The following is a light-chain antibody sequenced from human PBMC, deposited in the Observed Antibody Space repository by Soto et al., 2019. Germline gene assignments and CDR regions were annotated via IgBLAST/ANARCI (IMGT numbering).Light chain of an antibody. CDR2: VVS. Sequence: QSVLTQPRSVSGSPGQSVTISCTGTSSDVGGYNYVSWYQQHPGKAPRLMIYVVSKRPSGVPDRFSGSKSGNTASLTISGLQAEDEADYSCCSYAGSYTWVFGGGTKLTVL. CDR3: CSYAGSYTWV. J-gene: IGLJ3*02. V-gene: IGLV2-11*01. CDR1: SSDVGGYNY.